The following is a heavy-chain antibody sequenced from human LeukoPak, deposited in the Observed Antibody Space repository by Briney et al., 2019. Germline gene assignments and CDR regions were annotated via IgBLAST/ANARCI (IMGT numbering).Heavy chain of an antibody. CDR3: ARDPEGFQH. Sequence: PGGSLRLSCAASGFTFSSYWMTWVRQAPGKGLEWVANIREDGSEKYYVDSVKGRFTISRDNAKNSLYLQMNSLRAEDTAVYYCARDPEGFQHWGQGTLVTVSS. CDR2: IREDGSEK. V-gene: IGHV3-7*01. J-gene: IGHJ1*01. CDR1: GFTFSSYW.